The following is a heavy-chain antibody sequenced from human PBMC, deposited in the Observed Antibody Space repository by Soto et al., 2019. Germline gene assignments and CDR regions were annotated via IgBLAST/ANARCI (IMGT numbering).Heavy chain of an antibody. Sequence: SVKVSCKASGGTFSSYRINWVRQAPGQGPEWVGGIVPIYRTADYAQKFQGRVTITADESARTSYMELRSLKSQDTAVYYCVRDSGAKLSSSWGQGTLVTVSS. CDR1: GGTFSSYR. J-gene: IGHJ4*02. V-gene: IGHV1-69*13. CDR2: IVPIYRTA. CDR3: VRDSGAKLSSS. D-gene: IGHD6-13*01.